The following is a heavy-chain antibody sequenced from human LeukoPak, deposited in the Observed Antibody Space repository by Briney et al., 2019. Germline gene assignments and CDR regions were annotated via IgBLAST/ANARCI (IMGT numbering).Heavy chain of an antibody. D-gene: IGHD1-26*01. CDR3: ARDLAVGATNY. J-gene: IGHJ4*02. CDR1: GGSISSYY. V-gene: IGHV4-59*12. Sequence: SETLSLTCTVSGGSISSYYWSWIRQPPGKGLEWIGYIYYSGSTYYNPSLKSRVTISVDTSKNQFSLKLSSVTAADTAVYYCARDLAVGATNYWGQGTLVTVSS. CDR2: IYYSGST.